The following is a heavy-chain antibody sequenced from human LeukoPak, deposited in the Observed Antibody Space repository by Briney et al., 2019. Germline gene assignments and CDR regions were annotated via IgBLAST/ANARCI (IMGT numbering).Heavy chain of an antibody. CDR3: ARDFSRRTTVVTPRYWFDP. CDR1: GDSVSSNSAA. CDR2: TYYRSKWYN. Sequence: SQTLSLTCAISGDSVSSNSAAWNWIRQSPSRGLEWLGRTYYRSKWYNDYAVSVKSRITINPDTSKNQFSLQLNSVTPEDTAVYYCARDFSRRTTVVTPRYWFDPWGQGTLVTVSS. D-gene: IGHD4-23*01. V-gene: IGHV6-1*01. J-gene: IGHJ5*02.